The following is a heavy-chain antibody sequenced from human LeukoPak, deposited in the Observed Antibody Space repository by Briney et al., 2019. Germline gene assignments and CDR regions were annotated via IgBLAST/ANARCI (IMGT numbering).Heavy chain of an antibody. D-gene: IGHD3-22*01. CDR3: ASMPAGYYYDSSGYYYYYYYMDV. CDR1: GYSISSGYY. J-gene: IGHJ6*03. Sequence: KPSETLSLTCAVSGYSISSGYYWGWIRQPPGKGLEWIGSIYHSGSTYYNPSLKSRVTISVDTSKNQFSLKLSSVTAADTAVYYCASMPAGYYYDSSGYYYYYYYMDVWGKGTTVTVSS. CDR2: IYHSGST. V-gene: IGHV4-38-2*01.